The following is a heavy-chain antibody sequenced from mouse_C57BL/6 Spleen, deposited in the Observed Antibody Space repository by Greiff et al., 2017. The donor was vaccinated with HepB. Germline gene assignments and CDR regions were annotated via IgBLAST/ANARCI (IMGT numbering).Heavy chain of an antibody. CDR2: IYPGGGYT. D-gene: IGHD2-3*01. CDR3: ARGDDGYFWFAY. J-gene: IGHJ3*01. Sequence: QVQLKQSGAELVRPGTSVKMSCKASGYTFTNYWIGWAKQRPGHGLEWIGDIYPGGGYTNYNEKFKGKATLTADKSSSTAYMQFSSLTSEDSAIYYCARGDDGYFWFAYWGQGTLVTVSA. CDR1: GYTFTNYW. V-gene: IGHV1-63*01.